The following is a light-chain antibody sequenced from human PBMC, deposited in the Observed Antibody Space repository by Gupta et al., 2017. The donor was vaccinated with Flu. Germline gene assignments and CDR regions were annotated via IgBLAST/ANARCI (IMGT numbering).Light chain of an antibody. CDR3: CSYTRSNSLV. J-gene: IGLJ3*02. V-gene: IGLV2-14*01. CDR1: SSDVGLYNY. CDR2: GVS. Sequence: TSSDVGLYNYVSWYQQHPDKAPKLIIYGVSDRPSGVSARFSGSESGNTAFLTISGLQAEDEADYYCCSYTRSNSLVFGGGTKLTVL.